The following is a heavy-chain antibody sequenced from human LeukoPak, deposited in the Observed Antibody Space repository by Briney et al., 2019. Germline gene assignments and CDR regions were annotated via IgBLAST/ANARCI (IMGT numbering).Heavy chain of an antibody. D-gene: IGHD3-3*01. J-gene: IGHJ3*02. CDR1: GYTFTSYA. V-gene: IGHV7-4-1*02. Sequence: ASVKVSCKASGYTFTSYAMNWVRQAPGQGLEWMGWINTNTGNPTYAQGFTGRFVFSLDTSVSTAYLQISSLKAEDTAVYYCARAGVWWTTKEWFIGVAFDIWGQGTMVTISS. CDR3: ARAGVWWTTKEWFIGVAFDI. CDR2: INTNTGNP.